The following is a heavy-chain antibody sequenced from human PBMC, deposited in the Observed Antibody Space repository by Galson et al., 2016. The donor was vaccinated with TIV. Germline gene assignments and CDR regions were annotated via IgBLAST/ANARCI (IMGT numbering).Heavy chain of an antibody. CDR1: GFTFSSST. Sequence: SLRLSCAASGFTFSSSTMNWVRQAPGKGLEWVSSISGRRSYIYYADSVKGRFTVSRDNAKNSLYLQMNGLRVDDSGVYFCASQRPAYSSSWYHFDDWGQGTPVTVSS. D-gene: IGHD6-13*01. V-gene: IGHV3-21*01. CDR3: ASQRPAYSSSWYHFDD. CDR2: ISGRRSYI. J-gene: IGHJ4*02.